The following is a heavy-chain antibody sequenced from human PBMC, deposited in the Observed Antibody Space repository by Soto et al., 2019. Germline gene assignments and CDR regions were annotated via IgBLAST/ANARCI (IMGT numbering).Heavy chain of an antibody. CDR2: ISSGDSNI. V-gene: IGHV3-11*01. CDR3: ASLSGGDYVDY. J-gene: IGHJ4*02. Sequence: QVQLVESGVGLVKPGGSLRLSCAASGFTFSDSYMSWIRQAPGKGLEWVSYISSGDSNIYYADSVKGRFTISRDNAKNSLYLQMNSLGAEDTAVYYCASLSGGDYVDYWGQGSLVTVYS. CDR1: GFTFSDSY. D-gene: IGHD3-16*01.